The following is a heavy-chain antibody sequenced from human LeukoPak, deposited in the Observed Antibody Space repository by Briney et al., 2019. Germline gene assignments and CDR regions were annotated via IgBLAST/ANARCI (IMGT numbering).Heavy chain of an antibody. CDR2: INPSGGST. D-gene: IGHD4-17*01. CDR1: GDSFTSYY. Sequence: ASVKVSCKASGDSFTSYYMHWVRQAPGQGLEWMGIINPSGGSTSYVQKFQGRVSMTRDMSTSTDYMELSSLRSEDTAVYYCARDGGGDYVLDYWGQGTLVTVSS. CDR3: ARDGGGDYVLDY. J-gene: IGHJ4*02. V-gene: IGHV1-46*01.